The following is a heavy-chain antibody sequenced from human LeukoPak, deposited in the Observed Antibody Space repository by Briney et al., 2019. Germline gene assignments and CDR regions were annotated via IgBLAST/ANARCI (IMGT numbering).Heavy chain of an antibody. Sequence: PGGSLRLSCAASGFSFSSSGMHWVRQAPGKGLEWVGFIQYDGNNKHYADSVKGRFTISRDNSKNTPYLQMNSLRAEDTAVYYCGKESTFTGDYWGQGTLVTVSS. CDR2: IQYDGNNK. V-gene: IGHV3-30*02. J-gene: IGHJ4*02. CDR3: GKESTFTGDY. D-gene: IGHD1-1*01. CDR1: GFSFSSSG.